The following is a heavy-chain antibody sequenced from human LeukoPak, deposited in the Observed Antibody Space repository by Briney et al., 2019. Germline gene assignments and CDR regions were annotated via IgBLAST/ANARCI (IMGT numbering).Heavy chain of an antibody. J-gene: IGHJ4*02. CDR2: IYYSGST. Sequence: PSETLSLTCTVSGGSISSSSFYWGWIRQPPGTGLEWIGTIYYSGSTYYNPSLKSRVTISADTSKNQFSLKLSSVTAADTAVYYCARRKDESVVVLAATPQGDFDYWGQGTLVTVSA. CDR1: GGSISSSSFY. D-gene: IGHD2-2*02. V-gene: IGHV4-39*01. CDR3: ARRKDESVVVLAATPQGDFDY.